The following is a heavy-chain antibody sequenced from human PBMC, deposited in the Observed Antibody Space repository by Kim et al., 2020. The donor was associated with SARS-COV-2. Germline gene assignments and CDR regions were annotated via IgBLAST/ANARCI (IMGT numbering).Heavy chain of an antibody. CDR3: ARDLEATTEYYYYGMDV. D-gene: IGHD5-12*01. V-gene: IGHV3-21*01. CDR2: ISSSSSYI. Sequence: GGSLRLSCAASGFTFSSYSMNWVRQAPGKGLEWVSSISSSSSYIYYADSVKGRFTISRDNAKNSLYLQMNSLRAEDTAVYYCARDLEATTEYYYYGMDVWGQGTTVTVAS. CDR1: GFTFSSYS. J-gene: IGHJ6*02.